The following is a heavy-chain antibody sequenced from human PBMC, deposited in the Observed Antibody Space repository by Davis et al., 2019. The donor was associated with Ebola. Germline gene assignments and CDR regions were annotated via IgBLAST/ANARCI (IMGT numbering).Heavy chain of an antibody. Sequence: AASVKVSCKASGYGFSRHGITWVRQAPGQGLEWMGWISTYSGDTIYAETLQDRVIMTTDTSTSTAYMELRSLTSDDTAVYYCAREGMPLGLDVWGKGTTVTVSS. J-gene: IGHJ6*04. CDR3: AREGMPLGLDV. D-gene: IGHD2-2*01. CDR2: ISTYSGDT. V-gene: IGHV1-18*04. CDR1: GYGFSRHG.